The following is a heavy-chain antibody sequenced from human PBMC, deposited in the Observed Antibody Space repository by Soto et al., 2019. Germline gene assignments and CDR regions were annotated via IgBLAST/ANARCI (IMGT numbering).Heavy chain of an antibody. CDR1: GDSVSSNSAA. CDR2: TYYRSKWYN. Sequence: PSQTLSLTCVISGDSVSSNSAAWNWIRQSPSRGLEWLGRTYYRSKWYNDYAVSVKSRITINPDTSKNQFSLQLNSVTPEDTAVYYCAREEEYCSSTSCYFYYGMDVWGQGTTVTVSS. V-gene: IGHV6-1*01. CDR3: AREEEYCSSTSCYFYYGMDV. D-gene: IGHD2-2*01. J-gene: IGHJ6*02.